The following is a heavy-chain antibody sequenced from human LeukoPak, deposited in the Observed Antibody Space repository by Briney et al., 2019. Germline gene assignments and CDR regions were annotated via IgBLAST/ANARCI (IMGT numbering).Heavy chain of an antibody. J-gene: IGHJ4*02. D-gene: IGHD5-18*01. V-gene: IGHV3-15*01. Sequence: GGSLRLSCAASGFTFSNAWMSWVRQAPGKGLEWVGRIKSKTDGGTTDYAAPVKGRFTISRDDSKNTLYLQMNSLKTEDTAVYHCTTGIQLWFSLFDYWGQGTLVTVSS. CDR2: IKSKTDGGTT. CDR1: GFTFSNAW. CDR3: TTGIQLWFSLFDY.